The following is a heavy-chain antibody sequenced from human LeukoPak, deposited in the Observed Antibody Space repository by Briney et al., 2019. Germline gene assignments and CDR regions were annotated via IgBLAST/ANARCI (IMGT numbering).Heavy chain of an antibody. CDR3: ARDLDY. CDR1: GFTFSSYA. V-gene: IGHV3-21*04. J-gene: IGHJ4*02. Sequence: GGSLRLSCAASGFTFSSYAMSWVRQAPGKGLEWVSSISRSSSYISYADSVKGRFTISRDNAKNSLYLQMNSLRAEDTAVYYCARDLDYWGQGTLVTVSS. CDR2: ISRSSSYI.